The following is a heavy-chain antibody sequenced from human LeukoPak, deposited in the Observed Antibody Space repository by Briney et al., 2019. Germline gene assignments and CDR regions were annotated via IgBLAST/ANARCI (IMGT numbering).Heavy chain of an antibody. V-gene: IGHV4-39*07. CDR3: ASSSPQTD. CDR2: IYYSGST. D-gene: IGHD6-6*01. Sequence: SETLSLTCTVSGGSISSSSYYWGWIRQPPGKGLEWIGSIYYSGSTYYNPSLKSRVTISVDTSKNQFSLKLSSVTAADTAVYYCASSSPQTDWGQGTLVTVSS. CDR1: GGSISSSSYY. J-gene: IGHJ4*02.